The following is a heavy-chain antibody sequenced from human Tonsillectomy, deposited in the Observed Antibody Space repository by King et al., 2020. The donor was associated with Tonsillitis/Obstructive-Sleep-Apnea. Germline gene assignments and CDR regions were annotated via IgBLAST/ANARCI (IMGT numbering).Heavy chain of an antibody. Sequence: VQLVESGGDLVQPGGSLRLSCAASGFSFRSYEMNWVRQAPGQGPEWVSYISTTGTTTYYAESVKGRFTISRDNAKNSLYLQMNSLRTEDTAVYYCARVRWIPDWFPGAFVIWGQGTTVTVS. J-gene: IGHJ3*02. V-gene: IGHV3-48*03. CDR1: GFSFRSYE. D-gene: IGHD3-9*01. CDR2: ISTTGTTT. CDR3: ARVRWIPDWFPGAFVI.